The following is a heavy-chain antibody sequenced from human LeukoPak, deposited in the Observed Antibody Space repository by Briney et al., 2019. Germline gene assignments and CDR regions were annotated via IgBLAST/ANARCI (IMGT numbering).Heavy chain of an antibody. J-gene: IGHJ5*02. D-gene: IGHD2-15*01. CDR2: IFPIFVTP. Sequence: SVKVSCKASGDTFSSYAISWVRQAPGQGLEWMGGIFPIFVTPNYAQNFQDRLTITADRSTSTAYMELSSLRSEDTAVYYCARGFCSGGSCYKSGGMYNWFDPWGQGTLVTVSS. CDR3: ARGFCSGGSCYKSGGMYNWFDP. CDR1: GDTFSSYA. V-gene: IGHV1-69*06.